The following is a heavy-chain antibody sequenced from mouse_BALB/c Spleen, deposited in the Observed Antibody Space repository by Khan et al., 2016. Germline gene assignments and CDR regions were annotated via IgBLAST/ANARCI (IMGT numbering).Heavy chain of an antibody. CDR1: GYTFTDYW. D-gene: IGHD1-1*01. V-gene: IGHV1-7*01. Sequence: VQLQESGAELAKPGASVKMSCKASGYTFTDYWMHWVKQRPGQGLEWIGYINPNTGYTEYTQKFKDKATLTADKSSSTAYMQLSSLTSEDSAVYYCARWSYDYGSRYGGFAYWGQGTLVTVSA. CDR3: ARWSYDYGSRYGGFAY. CDR2: INPNTGYT. J-gene: IGHJ3*01.